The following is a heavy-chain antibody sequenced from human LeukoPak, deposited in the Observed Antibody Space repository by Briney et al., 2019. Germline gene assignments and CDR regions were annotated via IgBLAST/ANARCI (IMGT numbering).Heavy chain of an antibody. J-gene: IGHJ3*02. D-gene: IGHD3-10*01. CDR3: STGSGHAFDI. Sequence: GGSLRLSCAVSGFTFSSYWMHWVRQVPGKGLVWVSRINSDGSSTSYADSVKGRFTISRDNAKNTLYVQMNSLRAEDTAVYYCSTGSGHAFDIWGRGTMVTVS. CDR1: GFTFSSYW. CDR2: INSDGSST. V-gene: IGHV3-74*01.